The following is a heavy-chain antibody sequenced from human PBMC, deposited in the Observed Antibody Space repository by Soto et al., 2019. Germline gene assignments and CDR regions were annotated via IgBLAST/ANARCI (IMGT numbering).Heavy chain of an antibody. CDR1: GFTVSSNY. J-gene: IGHJ4*02. CDR2: IYSGGST. CDR3: ASSTVPPQGYYFDY. V-gene: IGHV3-66*01. D-gene: IGHD4-17*01. Sequence: GGSLRLSCAASGFTVSSNYMSWVRQAPGKGLEWVSVIYSGGSTYYADSVKGRLPISRDNTKNTLYLQMNSLRAEDTAVYYCASSTVPPQGYYFDYWGQGTLVTVSS.